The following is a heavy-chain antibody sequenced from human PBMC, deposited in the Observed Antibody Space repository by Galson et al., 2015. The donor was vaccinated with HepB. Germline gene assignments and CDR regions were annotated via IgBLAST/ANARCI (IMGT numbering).Heavy chain of an antibody. CDR3: ASQGCSSTSCYLNWFDP. CDR2: IDPSDSYT. CDR1: GYSFTSYW. Sequence: QSGAEVKKPGESLRISCKGSGYSFTSYWISWVRQMPGKGLEWMGRIDPSDSYTNYSPSFQGHVTISADKSISTAYLQWSSLKASDTAMYYCASQGCSSTSCYLNWFDPWGQGTLVTVSS. V-gene: IGHV5-10-1*01. D-gene: IGHD2-2*01. J-gene: IGHJ5*02.